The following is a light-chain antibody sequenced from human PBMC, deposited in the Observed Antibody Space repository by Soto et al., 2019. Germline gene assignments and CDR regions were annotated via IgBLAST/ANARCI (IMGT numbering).Light chain of an antibody. J-gene: IGKJ4*01. CDR2: DAS. CDR3: QQYNDWPPST. Sequence: EIVMTQSPATLSVSPGEGATLSCRASQSISSNLAWYQQKPGQAPRLVIFDASTRATGIPDRFSGRGSGTDFTLTISSLQSEDSAVYFCQQYNDWPPSTVGGGTKVDSK. CDR1: QSISSN. V-gene: IGKV3-15*01.